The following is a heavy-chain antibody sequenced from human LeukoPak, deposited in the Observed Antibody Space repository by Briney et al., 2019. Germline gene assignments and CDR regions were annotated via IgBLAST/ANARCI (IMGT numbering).Heavy chain of an antibody. CDR1: GFTFDDYA. D-gene: IGHD1-26*01. CDR3: AKDSAGIVGARRS. CDR2: ISGDGGST. V-gene: IGHV3-43*02. J-gene: IGHJ4*02. Sequence: GGSLRLSCAASGFTFDDYAMHWVRQAPGKGLEWVSLISGDGGSTYYADSVKGRFTISRDNSKNSLYLQMNSLRTEDTASYYCAKDSAGIVGARRSWGQGTLVTVSS.